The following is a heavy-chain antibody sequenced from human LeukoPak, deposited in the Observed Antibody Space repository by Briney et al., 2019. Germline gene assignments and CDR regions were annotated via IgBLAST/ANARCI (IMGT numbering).Heavy chain of an antibody. V-gene: IGHV1-18*01. CDR2: ISAYKGNT. J-gene: IGHJ4*02. Sequence: ASVKVSCKASGGTFSSYAISWVRQAPGQGLEWMGWISAYKGNTNYPQNLQGRVTMTTDTSTSTAYMELRSLRADDTAVYYCARDGFLSPSISLVRGVIRGMDVWGQGTLVTVSS. D-gene: IGHD3-10*01. CDR3: ARDGFLSPSISLVRGVIRGMDV. CDR1: GGTFSSYA.